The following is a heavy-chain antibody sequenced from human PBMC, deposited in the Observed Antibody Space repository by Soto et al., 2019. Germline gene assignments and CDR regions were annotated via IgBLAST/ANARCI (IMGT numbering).Heavy chain of an antibody. D-gene: IGHD3-9*01. CDR2: ISPKSGGT. J-gene: IGHJ4*02. CDR3: ARPPGYISDWYYFDL. CDR1: GYNFIDYY. V-gene: IGHV1-2*02. Sequence: QVQLVQSGAEVKKPEASVKVSCEASGYNFIDYYIHWVRQAPGQGFEWMGGISPKSGGTNYAQKFEGRVPMTWDTSLNTAYMELSSLKSDDTAVYYCARPPGYISDWYYFDLWGQGTRVTVSS.